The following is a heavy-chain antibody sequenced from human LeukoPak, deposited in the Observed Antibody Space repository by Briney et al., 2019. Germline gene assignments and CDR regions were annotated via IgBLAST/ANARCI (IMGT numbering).Heavy chain of an antibody. V-gene: IGHV1-46*01. CDR1: GYTFTSYY. Sequence: GASVKVSCKASGYTFTSYYMHWLRQAPGQGLEWMGIINPSGGSTSYAQKFPGRVTMTRNSSTTTDYMELSSLRSEDTAVYYCARAGTYGGNYYMDVWGKGTTVTVSS. D-gene: IGHD4-23*01. CDR2: INPSGGST. J-gene: IGHJ6*03. CDR3: ARAGTYGGNYYMDV.